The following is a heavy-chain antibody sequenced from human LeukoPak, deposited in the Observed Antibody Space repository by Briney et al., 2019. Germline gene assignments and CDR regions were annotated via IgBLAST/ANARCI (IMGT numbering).Heavy chain of an antibody. Sequence: PGGSLRLSCAASGFTFISYWMHWVRQAPGKGLVWVSRINSDGSSTSYADSVKGRFTISRDNAKNTLYLQMNSLRAEDTAVYYCARGVGYCRSTSCYWWFDPWGQGTLVTVSS. CDR2: INSDGSST. J-gene: IGHJ5*02. D-gene: IGHD2-2*01. V-gene: IGHV3-74*01. CDR1: GFTFISYW. CDR3: ARGVGYCRSTSCYWWFDP.